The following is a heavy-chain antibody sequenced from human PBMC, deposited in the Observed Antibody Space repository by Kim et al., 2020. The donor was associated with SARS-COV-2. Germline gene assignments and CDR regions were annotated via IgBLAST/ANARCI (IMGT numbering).Heavy chain of an antibody. V-gene: IGHV4-4*02. CDR2: IYHSGST. D-gene: IGHD6-19*01. Sequence: SETLSLTCAVSGGSISSSNWWSWVRQPPGKGLEWIGEIYHSGSTNYNPSLKSRVTISVDKSKNQFSLKLSSVTAADTAVYYCARSIAVAEGRNAFDIWGQGTMVTVSS. CDR3: ARSIAVAEGRNAFDI. J-gene: IGHJ3*02. CDR1: GGSISSSNW.